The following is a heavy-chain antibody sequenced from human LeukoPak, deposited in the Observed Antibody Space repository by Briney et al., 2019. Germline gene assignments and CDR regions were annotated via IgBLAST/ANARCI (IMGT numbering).Heavy chain of an antibody. CDR1: GGSFSGYY. Sequence: PSETLSLTCAVYGGSFSGYYWSWIRQPPGKGLEWIGEINHSGSTNYNPSLKSRVTISVDTSKNQFSLKLSSVTAADTAVYYCARAPVYCSGGSCYSWATRFANWFDPWGQGTLVTVSS. CDR3: ARAPVYCSGGSCYSWATRFANWFDP. CDR2: INHSGST. D-gene: IGHD2-15*01. J-gene: IGHJ5*02. V-gene: IGHV4-34*01.